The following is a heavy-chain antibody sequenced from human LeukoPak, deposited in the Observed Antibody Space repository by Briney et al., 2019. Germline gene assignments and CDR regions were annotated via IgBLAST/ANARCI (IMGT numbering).Heavy chain of an antibody. D-gene: IGHD3-3*01. CDR2: IYHSGST. Sequence: TSETLSLTCAVSGYSISSGYYWGWIRQPPGKGLEWIGSIYHSGSTYYNPSLKSRVTIPVDTSKNQFSLKLSSVTAADTAVYYCATALRFLEWLFYWGQGTLVTVSP. CDR1: GYSISSGYY. V-gene: IGHV4-38-2*01. J-gene: IGHJ4*02. CDR3: ATALRFLEWLFY.